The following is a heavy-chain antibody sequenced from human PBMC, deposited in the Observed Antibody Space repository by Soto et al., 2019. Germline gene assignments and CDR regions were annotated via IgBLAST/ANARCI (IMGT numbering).Heavy chain of an antibody. CDR3: ASGIAVAVGLASGMDV. J-gene: IGHJ6*02. CDR1: GYTLTELT. CDR2: FDPEDGET. V-gene: IGHV1-24*01. D-gene: IGHD6-19*01. Sequence: ASVKVSCKVSGYTLTELTMHWVRQAPGKGLEWMGGFDPEDGETIYAQKFQGRVTMTEDKSTDTAYMELSSLRSEDTAVYYCASGIAVAVGLASGMDVWGQGTTVTVSS.